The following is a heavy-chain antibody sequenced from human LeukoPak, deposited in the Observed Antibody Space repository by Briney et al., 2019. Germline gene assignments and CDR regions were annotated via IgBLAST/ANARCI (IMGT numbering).Heavy chain of an antibody. Sequence: GGSLRLSCEASGFTFRSYGIHWVRQAPGKGLEWMTVISYDGSNKYYTDSVKGRFTISRDNSKNTLYLQMNSLRAEDTAVYYCARIGTYYDFWSGSTDYWGQGTLVTVSS. J-gene: IGHJ4*02. CDR3: ARIGTYYDFWSGSTDY. D-gene: IGHD3-3*01. CDR1: GFTFRSYG. CDR2: ISYDGSNK. V-gene: IGHV3-30*03.